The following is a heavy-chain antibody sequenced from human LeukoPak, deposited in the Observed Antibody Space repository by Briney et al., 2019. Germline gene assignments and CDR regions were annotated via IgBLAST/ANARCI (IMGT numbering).Heavy chain of an antibody. CDR2: INPNSGGT. J-gene: IGHJ6*03. CDR1: GYTFTGYY. V-gene: IGHV1-2*02. CDR3: AKDIGRVDTASTYMDV. Sequence: ASVKVSCKASGYTFTGYYMHWVRQAPGQGLEWMGWINPNSGGTNYAQKFQGRVTMTRDTSISTAYMELSRLRSDDTAVYYCAKDIGRVDTASTYMDVWGKGTTVTISS. D-gene: IGHD5-18*01.